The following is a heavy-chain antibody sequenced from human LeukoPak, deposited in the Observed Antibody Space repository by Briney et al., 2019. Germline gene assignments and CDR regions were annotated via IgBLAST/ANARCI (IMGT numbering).Heavy chain of an antibody. D-gene: IGHD1-26*01. J-gene: IGHJ5*02. CDR2: ISTTGSA. CDR3: ARAPRSGIGDRRGYWFDP. CDR1: GGSISSGTYY. Sequence: SETLYLTCTASGGSISSGTYYWTCLRQPPGKGLVRIGRISTTGSASYNPSLRSRVTVSADTSKNQFSLKPTSVTAADTALYYCARAPRSGIGDRRGYWFDPWGQGTLVTVSS. V-gene: IGHV4-61*02.